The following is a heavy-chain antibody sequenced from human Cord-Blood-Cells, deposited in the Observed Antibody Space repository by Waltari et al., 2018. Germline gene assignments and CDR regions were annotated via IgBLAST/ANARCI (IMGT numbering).Heavy chain of an antibody. CDR2: INHSGST. D-gene: IGHD6-19*01. V-gene: IGHV4-34*01. CDR3: ARPGYSSGWYDAFDI. Sequence: QVQLQQWGAGLLKPSETLSLTCAVYVGSFSGYYWSWIRQPPGKGLEWIGEINHSGSTNYNPSLKSRVTISVDTSKNQFSLKLSSVTAADTAVYYCARPGYSSGWYDAFDIWGQGTMVTVSS. CDR1: VGSFSGYY. J-gene: IGHJ3*02.